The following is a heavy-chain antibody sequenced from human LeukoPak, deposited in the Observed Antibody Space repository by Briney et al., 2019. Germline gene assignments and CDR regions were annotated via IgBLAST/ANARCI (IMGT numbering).Heavy chain of an antibody. J-gene: IGHJ3*02. Sequence: GGSLRLSCAASGFTFSSYWMSWVRQAPGKGLEWVANIKQDGSEKYYVDSVKGRFTISRDNAKNSLYLQMNSLRAEDTAVYYCAKDSEALGYDSSGYYTPDAFDIWGQGTMVTVSS. CDR3: AKDSEALGYDSSGYYTPDAFDI. V-gene: IGHV3-7*01. CDR1: GFTFSSYW. D-gene: IGHD3-22*01. CDR2: IKQDGSEK.